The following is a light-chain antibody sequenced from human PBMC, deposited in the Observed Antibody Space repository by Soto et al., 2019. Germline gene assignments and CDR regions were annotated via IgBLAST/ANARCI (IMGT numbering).Light chain of an antibody. J-gene: IGKJ2*01. CDR2: GAS. Sequence: EIVLTQSPGTLSLAQGERVTLSCRASQIITKNYLAWYQQKAGQAPRLLIFGASNRAAGIPDRFSGSGSGTDFSLTISKLEPEDFAVYYCEQYGSSPYTFGQGTKL. CDR3: EQYGSSPYT. V-gene: IGKV3-20*01. CDR1: QIITKNY.